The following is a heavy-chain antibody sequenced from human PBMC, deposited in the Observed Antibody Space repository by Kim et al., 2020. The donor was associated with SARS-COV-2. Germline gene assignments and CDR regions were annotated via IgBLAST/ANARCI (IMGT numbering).Heavy chain of an antibody. V-gene: IGHV3-23*01. D-gene: IGHD5-12*01. CDR1: GFTFSSYA. CDR3: AKDGRGWLQNWSLDY. Sequence: GGSLRLSCAASGFTFSSYAMSWVRQAPGKGLEWVSAISGSGGSTYYADSVKGRFTISRDNSKNTLYLQMNSLRAEDTAVYYCAKDGRGWLQNWSLDYWGQGTLVTVSS. CDR2: ISGSGGST. J-gene: IGHJ4*02.